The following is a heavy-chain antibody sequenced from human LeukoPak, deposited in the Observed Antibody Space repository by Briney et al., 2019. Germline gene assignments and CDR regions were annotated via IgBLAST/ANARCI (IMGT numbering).Heavy chain of an antibody. CDR1: GYTFTSYY. CDR3: ARAMIVGRRTFYFDY. D-gene: IGHD3-22*01. J-gene: IGHJ4*02. CDR2: INHSGGST. Sequence: ASVKVSCKASGYTFTSYYMHWVRQAPGQGLEWMGIINHSGGSTSYPQKFQGRVTMTRDTSTSTVYMELSSLRSEDTAVYYCARAMIVGRRTFYFDYWGQGTLVTVSS. V-gene: IGHV1-46*01.